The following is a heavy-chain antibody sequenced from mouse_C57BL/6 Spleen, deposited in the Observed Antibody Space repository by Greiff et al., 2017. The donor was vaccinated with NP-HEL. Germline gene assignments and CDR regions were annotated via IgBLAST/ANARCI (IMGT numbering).Heavy chain of an antibody. CDR2: ISDGGSYT. Sequence: DVHLVESGGGLVKPGGSLKLSCAASGFTFSSYAMSWVRQTPEKRLEWVATISDGGSYTYYPDNVKGRFTISRDNAKNNLYLQMSHLKSEDTAMYYCARDGPRYYFDYWGQGTTLTVSS. CDR3: ARDGPRYYFDY. J-gene: IGHJ2*01. V-gene: IGHV5-4*01. CDR1: GFTFSSYA. D-gene: IGHD3-1*01.